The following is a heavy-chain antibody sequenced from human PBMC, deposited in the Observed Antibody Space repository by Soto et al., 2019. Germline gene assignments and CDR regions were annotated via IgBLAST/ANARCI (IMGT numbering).Heavy chain of an antibody. V-gene: IGHV4-39*01. CDR1: GGSISSGWYY. J-gene: IGHJ4*02. CDR2: IFYSGST. D-gene: IGHD1-1*01. Sequence: SQTLSLTCTVSGGSISSGWYYWGWIRQSPGKGLEWIGSIFYSGSTYFNPSFKSRVTISVDTSKNQFSLKLSSVTVADTAIYYCASLSYEQLWWGQGTLVTVSS. CDR3: ASLSYEQLW.